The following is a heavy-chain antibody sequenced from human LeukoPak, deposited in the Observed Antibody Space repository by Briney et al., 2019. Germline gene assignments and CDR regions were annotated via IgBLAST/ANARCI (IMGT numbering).Heavy chain of an antibody. V-gene: IGHV3-23*01. Sequence: GGSLRLSCAASGFTFSDYYMSWVRQAPGKGLEWVSGTSDRGDYTYYADSVKGRFTISRDNSKNTLYLQMNSLRAEDTALYFCAKKAQYNGNYPLDYWGQGTLVTVSS. J-gene: IGHJ4*02. CDR2: TSDRGDYT. D-gene: IGHD1-26*01. CDR1: GFTFSDYY. CDR3: AKKAQYNGNYPLDY.